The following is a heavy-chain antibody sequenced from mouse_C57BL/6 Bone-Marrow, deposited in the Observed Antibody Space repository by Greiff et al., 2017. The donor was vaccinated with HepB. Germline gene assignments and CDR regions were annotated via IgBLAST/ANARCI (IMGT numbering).Heavy chain of an antibody. CDR2: IDPSDSYT. CDR3: ARDCYGSSGGWYFDV. V-gene: IGHV1-50*01. J-gene: IGHJ1*03. Sequence: QVQLQQPGAELVKPGASVKLSCKASGYTFTSYWMQWVKQRPGQGLEWIGEIDPSDSYTNYNQKFKGKATLTVDTSSSTAYMQLSSLTSEDSAVYYCARDCYGSSGGWYFDVWGTGTTVTVSS. CDR1: GYTFTSYW. D-gene: IGHD1-1*01.